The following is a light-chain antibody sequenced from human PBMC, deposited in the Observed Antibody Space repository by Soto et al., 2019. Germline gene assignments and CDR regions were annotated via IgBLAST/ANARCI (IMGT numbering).Light chain of an antibody. Sequence: QSALTQPASVSGSPGQSITISCTGTSSDVGGYNYVSWFQQHPGKAPKLMIFEFSNRPSGVSNRFSGSKSGNTASLTISGLQAEDEADYYCTSYTTSSTWVFGGGTKVTVL. V-gene: IGLV2-14*01. CDR3: TSYTTSSTWV. J-gene: IGLJ3*02. CDR2: EFS. CDR1: SSDVGGYNY.